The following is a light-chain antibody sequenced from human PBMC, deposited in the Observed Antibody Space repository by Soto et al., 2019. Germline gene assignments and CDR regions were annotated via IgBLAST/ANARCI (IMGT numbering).Light chain of an antibody. V-gene: IGLV1-40*01. Sequence: QSVLTQPPSVSGAPGQRVTISCTGSSSNIGAAYDVHLYQHLPGTAPKLLIYGNSNRPSGVPDRFSGSKSGTSASLAITGLQAEDEADYYCQSYDSSLSGVVFGGGTKLTVL. CDR1: SSNIGAAYD. CDR2: GNS. J-gene: IGLJ2*01. CDR3: QSYDSSLSGVV.